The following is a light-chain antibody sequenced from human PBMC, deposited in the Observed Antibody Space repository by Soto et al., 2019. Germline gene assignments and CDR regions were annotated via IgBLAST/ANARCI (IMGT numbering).Light chain of an antibody. CDR2: DTS. Sequence: DIVLTQSPATLSLSPGERATLYCGASQRVSGGFLAWYQQKPGLAPRLILYDTSFRATGIPDRLSGSGSGTDFTLTISRLDPEDFAVYYCQQYGSSPSFGQGTKVDIX. CDR1: QRVSGGF. CDR3: QQYGSSPS. V-gene: IGKV3D-20*01. J-gene: IGKJ1*01.